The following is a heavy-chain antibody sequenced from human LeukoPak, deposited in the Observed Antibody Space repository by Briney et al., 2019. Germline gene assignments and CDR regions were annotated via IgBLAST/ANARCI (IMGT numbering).Heavy chain of an antibody. V-gene: IGHV1-18*01. J-gene: IGHJ4*02. CDR3: ARVRDYCSGGSCYRLGTYYFDY. CDR1: GYTFTSYG. Sequence: GASVKVSCKASGYTFTSYGISWVRQAPGQGLEWMGWISAYNGNTNYAQELQGRVTMTTDTSTSTAYMELRSLRSDDTAVYYCARVRDYCSGGSCYRLGTYYFDYWGQGTLVTVSS. D-gene: IGHD2-15*01. CDR2: ISAYNGNT.